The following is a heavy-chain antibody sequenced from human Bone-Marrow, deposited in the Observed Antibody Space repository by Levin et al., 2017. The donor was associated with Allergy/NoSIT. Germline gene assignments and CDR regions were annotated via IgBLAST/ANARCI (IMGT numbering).Heavy chain of an antibody. CDR1: GFTFRNFE. D-gene: IGHD1-26*01. CDR3: AGTVEVNFFDY. J-gene: IGHJ4*02. CDR2: ISSSGSTI. V-gene: IGHV3-48*03. Sequence: QAGGSLRLSCAASGFTFRNFEMTWVRQAPGKGLEWVSYISSSGSTIYYADSVKGRFTISRDNSKNALYLEMNSLRVDDTALYYCAGTVEVNFFDYWGQGTLVTVSS.